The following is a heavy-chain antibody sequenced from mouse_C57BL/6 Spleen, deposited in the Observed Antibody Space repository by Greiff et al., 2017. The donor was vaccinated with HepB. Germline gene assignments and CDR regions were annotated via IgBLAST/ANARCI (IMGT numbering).Heavy chain of an antibody. CDR1: GYTFTSYW. CDR2: IDPSDSYT. V-gene: IGHV1-69*01. CDR3: ARVDY. Sequence: VQLQQPGAELVMPGASVKLSCKASGYTFTSYWMHWVKQRPRQGLEWIGEIDPSDSYTNYNQKFKGKSTLTVDKSSSTAYMQLSSLTSEDSAVYYCARVDYWGQGTSVTVSS. J-gene: IGHJ4*01.